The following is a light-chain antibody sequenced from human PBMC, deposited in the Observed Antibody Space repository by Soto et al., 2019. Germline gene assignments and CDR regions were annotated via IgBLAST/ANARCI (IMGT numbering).Light chain of an antibody. V-gene: IGKV3-20*01. J-gene: IGKJ2*01. CDR3: HQYTNSPYT. CDR1: QSISDSY. CDR2: RIS. Sequence: EIVLTQSPGTLSLSPGERATLSCRASQSISDSYLAWYQQKPGQAPRLLTYRISTRAPGIPDRFSGSGSGTDFTLTINTLDPEDLAVYYCHQYTNSPYTFGQGTKLEIK.